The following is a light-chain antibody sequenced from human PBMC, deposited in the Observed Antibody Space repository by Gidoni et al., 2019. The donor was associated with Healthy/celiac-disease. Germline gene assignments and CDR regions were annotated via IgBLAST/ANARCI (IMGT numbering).Light chain of an antibody. Sequence: AIRMTQSPSSLSASTGDRVTITCRASQGISSYLAWYQQKPGKAPKLLIYAASTLQSGVPSRCSGSGSGTDFTLTISCLQSEDFATYYCQQYYSYPVTFGQGTKVEIK. J-gene: IGKJ1*01. CDR2: AAS. CDR3: QQYYSYPVT. V-gene: IGKV1-8*01. CDR1: QGISSY.